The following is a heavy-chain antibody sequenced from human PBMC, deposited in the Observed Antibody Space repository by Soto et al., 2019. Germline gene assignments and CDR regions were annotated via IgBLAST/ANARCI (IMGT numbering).Heavy chain of an antibody. CDR2: ISGSGGST. CDR1: GFTFSSYA. D-gene: IGHD2-21*02. V-gene: IGHV3-23*01. J-gene: IGHJ4*02. CDR3: AKDFQWMVTAIQFDY. Sequence: EVQLLESGGGLVQPGGSLRLSCAASGFTFSSYAMSWVRQAPGKGLEWVSAISGSGGSTYYADSLKGRFTISRDNSKNTLYLQMNSLRAEDTAVYYCAKDFQWMVTAIQFDYWGQGTLVTVSS.